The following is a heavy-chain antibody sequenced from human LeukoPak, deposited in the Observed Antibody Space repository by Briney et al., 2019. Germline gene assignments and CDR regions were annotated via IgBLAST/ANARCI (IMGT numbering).Heavy chain of an antibody. CDR1: GFTFSSYG. CDR3: AKYGGQRSVGAFDI. Sequence: GGSLRLSCAASGFTFSSYGMHWVRQAPGKGLEWVAFIRYDGSNKYYADSVKGRFTISRDNSKNTLYLQMNSPRAEDTAVYYCAKYGGQRSVGAFDIWGQGTMVTVSS. D-gene: IGHD4-23*01. CDR2: IRYDGSNK. J-gene: IGHJ3*02. V-gene: IGHV3-30*02.